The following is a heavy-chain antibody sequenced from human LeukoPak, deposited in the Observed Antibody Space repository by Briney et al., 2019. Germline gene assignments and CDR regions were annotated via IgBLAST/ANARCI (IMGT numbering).Heavy chain of an antibody. D-gene: IGHD4-17*01. Sequence: SQTLSLTCTVSGGSISSTGYYWSWIRQHPGKGLEWIGYIYYSGSTYYNPSLKSRVTISVDTSKSQFSLRLSSVTAAGTAVYYCARVLGDYGDYGWFDPWGQGTLVTVSS. CDR1: GGSISSTGYY. J-gene: IGHJ5*02. V-gene: IGHV4-31*03. CDR2: IYYSGST. CDR3: ARVLGDYGDYGWFDP.